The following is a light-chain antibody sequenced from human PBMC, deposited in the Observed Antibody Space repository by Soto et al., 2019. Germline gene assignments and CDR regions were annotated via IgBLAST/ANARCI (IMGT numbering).Light chain of an antibody. CDR2: SSN. CDR3: AAWDDTLNGWV. Sequence: QPVLTQPPSVSGIPGQRVTISCSGSSSNIGSKTVNWYQQLPGTAPKVVIYSSNQRPSGVPDRFSGSKSGTSGYLAISGLQSEDEADYYCAAWDDTLNGWVFGGGTKLTVL. J-gene: IGLJ3*02. V-gene: IGLV1-44*01. CDR1: SSNIGSKT.